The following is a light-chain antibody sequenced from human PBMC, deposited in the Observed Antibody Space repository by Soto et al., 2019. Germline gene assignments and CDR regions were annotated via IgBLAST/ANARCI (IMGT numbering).Light chain of an antibody. J-gene: IGKJ2*01. CDR2: GAS. CDR1: QSVSRN. CDR3: QQSNKWPYT. V-gene: IGKV3-15*01. Sequence: IVMKQSPATLSLSPGERATLSCRASQSVSRNLAWYQHKPGQAPRRLFYGASTRAAGIPARVSGGGSGTDFTLTISGLQSEDFAIYYCQQSNKWPYTFGQGTKLEIK.